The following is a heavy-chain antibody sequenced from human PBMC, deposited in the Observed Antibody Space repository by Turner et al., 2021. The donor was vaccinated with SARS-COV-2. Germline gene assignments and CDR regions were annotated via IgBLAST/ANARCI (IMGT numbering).Heavy chain of an antibody. J-gene: IGHJ4*02. D-gene: IGHD2-21*01. CDR1: GGSSSDDS. Sequence: QVQLQQWGAGLFQPSETLSLTCPVYGGSSSDDSWTWVRQPPGKGLERIGESGPSESTNYNPSLKSRLTISVDRSNNQLFLQLSSLTAADTAVYYRARRGPHTCWALDYWGQGTLVTVSS. CDR2: SGPSEST. V-gene: IGHV4-34*01. CDR3: ARRGPHTCWALDY.